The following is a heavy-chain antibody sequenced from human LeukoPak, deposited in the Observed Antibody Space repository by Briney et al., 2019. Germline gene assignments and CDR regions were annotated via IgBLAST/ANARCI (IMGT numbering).Heavy chain of an antibody. CDR3: ARGALRAHYYMDV. CDR2: INPNSGGT. V-gene: IGHV1-2*02. D-gene: IGHD4-17*01. Sequence: EASVKVSCKASGYTFTGYYMHWVRQAPGQGLEWMGWINPNSGGTNYAQKFQGRVTMTRDTSISTAYMELSRLRSDDTAVYYCARGALRAHYYMDVWGKGTTVTVSS. J-gene: IGHJ6*03. CDR1: GYTFTGYY.